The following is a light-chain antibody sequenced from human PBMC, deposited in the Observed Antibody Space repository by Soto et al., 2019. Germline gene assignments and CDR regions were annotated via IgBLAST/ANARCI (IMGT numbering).Light chain of an antibody. J-gene: IGLJ1*01. CDR3: SSYTSSSTYV. CDR1: SSDVGGSNY. Sequence: QSVLTQPASVSGSPGQSITISCTGTSSDVGGSNYVSWYQQHPGKAPKLMIYEVSNRPSGVSNRFSGSKSGNTASLTISGLQAEDEADYYCSSYTSSSTYVFGTGTKLTVL. V-gene: IGLV2-14*01. CDR2: EVS.